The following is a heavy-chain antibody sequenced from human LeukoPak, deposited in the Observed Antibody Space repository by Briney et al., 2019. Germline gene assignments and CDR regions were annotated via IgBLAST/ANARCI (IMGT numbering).Heavy chain of an antibody. D-gene: IGHD3-16*02. V-gene: IGHV3-30*04. CDR1: GFTFSNYA. Sequence: PGGSQRLSCAASGFTFSNYAMHWVRQAPDKGLEWVAVVSYDGSNKYYADSVKGRFTVSRDNSKNTLYLQMNSLRAEDTAVYYCAIGDSLGELSSSFEYWGQGTLVTVSS. J-gene: IGHJ4*02. CDR2: VSYDGSNK. CDR3: AIGDSLGELSSSFEY.